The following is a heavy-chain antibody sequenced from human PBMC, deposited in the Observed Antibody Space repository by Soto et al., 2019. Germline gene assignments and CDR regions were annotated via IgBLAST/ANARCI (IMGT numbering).Heavy chain of an antibody. CDR1: GGTFNNYA. D-gene: IGHD3-10*01. V-gene: IGHV1-69*01. Sequence: QVLLVQSGPEVKKPGSSVKVSCKASGGTFNNYAINWVRQAPGKGLEWMGGIIPTFGRGNHAQKFQGRVTITADESTTTTYMEPNRLRTNDTGIYYSSSFDGIQDRGINSSPCDMDDWGQWTTVIVSS. J-gene: IGHJ6*02. CDR3: SSFDGIQDRGINSSPCDMDD. CDR2: IIPTFGRG.